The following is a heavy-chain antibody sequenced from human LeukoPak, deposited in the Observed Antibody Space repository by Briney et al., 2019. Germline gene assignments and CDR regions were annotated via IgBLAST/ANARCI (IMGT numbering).Heavy chain of an antibody. D-gene: IGHD3-22*01. CDR3: STSTGYGFIDY. V-gene: IGHV3-66*01. CDR1: GFAVSSNF. Sequence: GGSLRLSCAVSGFAVSSNFMSWVRQAPGKGPEWVSVIYTSGITYYADSVRGRFTISRDNSKNTLYLQMDSLTAEDTAVYYCSTSTGYGFIDYWGQGTLVTVSP. J-gene: IGHJ4*02. CDR2: IYTSGIT.